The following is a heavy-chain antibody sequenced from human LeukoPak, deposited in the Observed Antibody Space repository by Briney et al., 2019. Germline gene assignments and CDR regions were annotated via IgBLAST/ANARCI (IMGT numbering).Heavy chain of an antibody. D-gene: IGHD2-2*01. CDR2: INHSGST. CDR1: GGSFSGYY. J-gene: IGHJ4*02. V-gene: IGHV4-34*01. CDR3: ARGGARYCSSTSCPLLDY. Sequence: SETLSLTCAVYGGSFSGYYWSWIRKPPGKGLEWIGEINHSGSTNYNPSLKSRVTISVDTSKNQFSLKLSSVTAADTAVYYCARGGARYCSSTSCPLLDYWGQGTLVTVSS.